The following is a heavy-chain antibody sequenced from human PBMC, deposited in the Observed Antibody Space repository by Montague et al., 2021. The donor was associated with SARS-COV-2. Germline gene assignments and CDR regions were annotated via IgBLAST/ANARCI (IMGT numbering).Heavy chain of an antibody. CDR1: GGSFSGYY. CDR2: INHSGST. J-gene: IGHJ3*02. V-gene: IGHV4-34*01. Sequence: SETLSLTCAVYGGSFSGYYWSWIRQPPGKGLEWIGEINHSGSTNYNPSLKSRVTISVDTSKNQFSLKLSSVTAADTAVYYCARLFYSSGWSENDAFDIWGQGTMVTVSS. D-gene: IGHD6-19*01. CDR3: ARLFYSSGWSENDAFDI.